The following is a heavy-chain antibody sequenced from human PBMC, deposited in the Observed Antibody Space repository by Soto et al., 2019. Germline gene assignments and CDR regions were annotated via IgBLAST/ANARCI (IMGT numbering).Heavy chain of an antibody. Sequence: GGSLRLSCAASGFTFSGSAMHWVRQASGKGLEWVGRIRSKANSYATAYAASVKGRFAISREDSKNTAFLQMNRLTTEDTAVYYCTLYYYDSSDYYTTAHWGRGTLVTVSS. V-gene: IGHV3-73*01. CDR2: IRSKANSYAT. CDR3: TLYYYDSSDYYTTAH. D-gene: IGHD3-22*01. CDR1: GFTFSGSA. J-gene: IGHJ4*02.